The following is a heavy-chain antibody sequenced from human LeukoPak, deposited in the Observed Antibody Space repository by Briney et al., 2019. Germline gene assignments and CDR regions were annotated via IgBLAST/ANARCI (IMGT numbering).Heavy chain of an antibody. CDR3: ATDRPTKRIDMVRGVPRTDY. V-gene: IGHV1-69-2*01. J-gene: IGHJ4*02. Sequence: ASVKISCKVSGYTFTDYYMHWVQQAPGKGLEWMGLVDPEDGETIYAEKFQGRVTISADTSTDTAYMKMSSLRSEDTAVYYCATDRPTKRIDMVRGVPRTDYWGQGTLVTVSS. CDR2: VDPEDGET. CDR1: GYTFTDYY. D-gene: IGHD3-10*01.